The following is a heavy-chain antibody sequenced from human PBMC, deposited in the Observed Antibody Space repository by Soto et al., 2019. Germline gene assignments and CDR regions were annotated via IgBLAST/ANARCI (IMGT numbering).Heavy chain of an antibody. CDR2: IYPGDSDT. CDR1: GYSFTSYW. CDR3: ARPRSYCSSTSCYSYYGMDV. Sequence: GESLKISCKGSGYSFTSYWISWVRQMPGKGLEWMGIIYPGDSDTRYSPSFQGQVTISADKSISTAYLQWSSLKASDTAMYYCARPRSYCSSTSCYSYYGMDVWGQGTTVTVSS. J-gene: IGHJ6*02. D-gene: IGHD2-2*02. V-gene: IGHV5-51*01.